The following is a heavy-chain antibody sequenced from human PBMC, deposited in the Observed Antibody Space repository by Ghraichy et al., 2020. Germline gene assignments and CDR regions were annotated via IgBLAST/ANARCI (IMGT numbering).Heavy chain of an antibody. Sequence: GGSLRLSCAASGFTFSTYAISWVRQAPGKGLEWVSVISGSGRDTYYTDSVKGRFTISRDNSKNTLSLQMNSLRAEDTAVYYCAKLSWREILDDSFDIWGQGTMVTVSS. CDR3: AKLSWREILDDSFDI. V-gene: IGHV3-23*01. J-gene: IGHJ3*02. D-gene: IGHD3-10*01. CDR1: GFTFSTYA. CDR2: ISGSGRDT.